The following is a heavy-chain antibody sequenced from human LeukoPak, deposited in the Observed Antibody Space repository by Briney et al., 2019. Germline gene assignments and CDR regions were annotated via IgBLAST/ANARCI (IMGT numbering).Heavy chain of an antibody. V-gene: IGHV3-30*03. CDR3: AREHSHSNWFFDL. Sequence: GGSLRLSCVASGFTFSDYGVQWVRQAPGKGLEWVAVVAKDGGHKDYSDSVKGRLSISRDNSKNTAFLQMDSLRAEDAAVYFCAREHSHSNWFFDLWGPGTPVTVSS. D-gene: IGHD4-11*01. J-gene: IGHJ2*01. CDR2: VAKDGGHK. CDR1: GFTFSDYG.